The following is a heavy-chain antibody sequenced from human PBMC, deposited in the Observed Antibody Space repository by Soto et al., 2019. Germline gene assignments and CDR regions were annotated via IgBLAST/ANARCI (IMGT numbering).Heavy chain of an antibody. D-gene: IGHD3-3*01. CDR3: ARVKRFHYGMDV. J-gene: IGHJ6*02. Sequence: PSETLSLTCAVYGGSFSGYYWSWIRQPPGKGLEWIGEINHSGSTNYNPSLKSRVTISVDTSKNQFSLKLSSVTAADTAVYYCARVKRFHYGMDVWGQGTKVTVSS. CDR1: GGSFSGYY. CDR2: INHSGST. V-gene: IGHV4-34*01.